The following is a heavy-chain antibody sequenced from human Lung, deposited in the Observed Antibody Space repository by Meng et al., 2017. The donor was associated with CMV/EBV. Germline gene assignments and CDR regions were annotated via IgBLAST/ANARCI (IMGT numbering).Heavy chain of an antibody. CDR1: GGSISSSSYY. CDR3: VSLPKMGIATTGPH. V-gene: IGHV4-39*07. D-gene: IGHD6-13*01. J-gene: IGHJ4*01. Sequence: SXTLSLXCTVSGGSISSSSYYWGWIRQPPGQGLEWIGSIYYSGNTYYKPSLQSRVTITADTSKSQFSLELSSVTAADTAVYYCVSLPKMGIATTGPHWGQGTXVTVSS. CDR2: IYYSGNT.